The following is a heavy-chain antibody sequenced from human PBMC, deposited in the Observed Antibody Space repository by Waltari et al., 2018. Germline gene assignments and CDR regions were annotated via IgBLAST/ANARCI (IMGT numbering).Heavy chain of an antibody. V-gene: IGHV3-21*01. CDR3: ARERGFAFDI. J-gene: IGHJ3*02. CDR2: ISSSSSYI. D-gene: IGHD3-10*01. CDR1: GFTFSSYS. Sequence: EVQLVESGGGLVKPGGSLRLSCAASGFTFSSYSMNWVRQAPRKGLQWVSSISSSSSYIYYAESVKGRFTISRDNAKNSLYLQMNSLRAEDTAVYYCARERGFAFDIWGQGTMVTVSS.